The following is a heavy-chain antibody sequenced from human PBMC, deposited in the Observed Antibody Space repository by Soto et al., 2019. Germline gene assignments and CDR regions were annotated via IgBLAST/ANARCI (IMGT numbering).Heavy chain of an antibody. CDR3: ASRYGSSFGY. CDR2: IYYSGST. J-gene: IGHJ4*02. D-gene: IGHD3-16*01. CDR1: GGSISSGGYY. Sequence: PSETLSLTCTVSGGSISSGGYYWGWIRQHPGKGLEWIGYIYYSGSTYYTPSLKSRVTISVDTSKNQFSLKLSSVPAADTAVYYCASRYGSSFGYWGQGTPVTVSS. V-gene: IGHV4-31*03.